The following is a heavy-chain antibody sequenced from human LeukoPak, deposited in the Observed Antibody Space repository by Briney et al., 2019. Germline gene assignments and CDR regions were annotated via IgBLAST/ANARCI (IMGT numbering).Heavy chain of an antibody. CDR3: AGDSFPYCSSTSCINWFDP. CDR1: GFTFSSYA. Sequence: GGSLRLSCAASGFTFSSYAMHWVRQAPGKGLEWVAVISYDGSNKYYADSVKGRFTISRDNSKNTLYLQMNSLRAEDTAVYYCAGDSFPYCSSTSCINWFDPWGQGTLVTVSS. CDR2: ISYDGSNK. J-gene: IGHJ5*02. D-gene: IGHD2-2*01. V-gene: IGHV3-30*04.